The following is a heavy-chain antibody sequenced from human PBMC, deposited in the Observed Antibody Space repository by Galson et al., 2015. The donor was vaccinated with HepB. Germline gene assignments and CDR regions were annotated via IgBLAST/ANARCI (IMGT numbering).Heavy chain of an antibody. CDR1: GFTFTNYA. CDR3: AKESPTGYWYFDL. CDR2: ISGSGDNT. D-gene: IGHD3-9*01. Sequence: SLRLSCAASGFTFTNYAMSWVRQAPGTGLGWVSAISGSGDNTYYADSVKGRFTVSRDNSKNTLYLQMSSLRAEDSAIYYRAKESPTGYWYFDLWGRGTLVTVSS. J-gene: IGHJ2*01. V-gene: IGHV3-23*01.